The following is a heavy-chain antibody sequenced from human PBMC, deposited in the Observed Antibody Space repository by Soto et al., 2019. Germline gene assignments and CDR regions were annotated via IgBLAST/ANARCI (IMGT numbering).Heavy chain of an antibody. CDR3: AKHTYSRPEFDY. D-gene: IGHD6-13*01. V-gene: IGHV3-30*18. CDR2: ISYDGSNK. J-gene: IGHJ4*02. CDR1: GFTFSSYG. Sequence: QVQLVESGGGVVQPGRSLRLSCAASGFTFSSYGMHWVRQAPGKGLEWVAVISYDGSNKYYADSVKGRFTISRDNSKNTLYLQMNSLRAEDTAVYYCAKHTYSRPEFDYWGQGTLVTVSS.